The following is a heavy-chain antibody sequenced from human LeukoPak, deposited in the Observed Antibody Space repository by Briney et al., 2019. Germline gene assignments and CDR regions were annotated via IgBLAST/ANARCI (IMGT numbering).Heavy chain of an antibody. Sequence: KPSETLSLTCTVSGAPISTNGHYWTWIRQPPGKGLEWIGYIIHSGSTYYDPSLKSRVTISADRSRNQFSLNLSSVTAADTAVYYCARTLMTTVTYFDYWGQGTLVTVSS. D-gene: IGHD4-17*01. CDR1: GAPISTNGHY. CDR3: ARTLMTTVTYFDY. J-gene: IGHJ4*02. V-gene: IGHV4-30-2*01. CDR2: IIHSGST.